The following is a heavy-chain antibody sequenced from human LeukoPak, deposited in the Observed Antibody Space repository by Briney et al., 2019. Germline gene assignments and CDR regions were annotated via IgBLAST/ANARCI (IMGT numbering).Heavy chain of an antibody. J-gene: IGHJ4*02. CDR3: AKAITRPNRAVAGLNY. D-gene: IGHD6-19*01. CDR1: GFTFSAYG. V-gene: IGHV3-30*18. CDR2: ISYDGTNK. Sequence: GRSLRLSCAASGFTFSAYGMHWVRQAPGKGLEWVAIISYDGTNKYYADSVKGRFTISRDNSKNTLYLQMNSLRAEDTAVYYCAKAITRPNRAVAGLNYWGQGTLVTVSS.